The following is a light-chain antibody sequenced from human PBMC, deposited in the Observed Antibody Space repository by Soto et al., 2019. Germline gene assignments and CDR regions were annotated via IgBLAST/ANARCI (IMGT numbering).Light chain of an antibody. CDR3: QQYKDWPLN. V-gene: IGKV3-15*01. CDR2: HAS. J-gene: IGKJ4*01. CDR1: QNINNN. Sequence: EIVMTQSPATLSVSPGERATLSCRASQNINNNLAWYQQKPGQVPRLLIYHASTGATGIPARFSGSGSGTELTLTLSSVQSEDFAVYYCQQYKDWPLNFGGGTKVEIK.